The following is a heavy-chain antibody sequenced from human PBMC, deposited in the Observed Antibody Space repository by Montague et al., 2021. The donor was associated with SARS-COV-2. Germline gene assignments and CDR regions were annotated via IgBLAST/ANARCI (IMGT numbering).Heavy chain of an antibody. D-gene: IGHD6-19*01. CDR3: AKQPGAGAVVYWYFDL. CDR2: IFGSAAGT. J-gene: IGHJ2*01. CDR1: GFAFNNFA. Sequence: SLRLSCAASGFAFNNFAMTWVRQAPGKGLEWVSSIFGSAAGTYCADSVKGRFTISRDNSKNTLYLQMNSLKGEDAAKYYCAKQPGAGAVVYWYFDLWGRGTVVSVSA. V-gene: IGHV3-23*01.